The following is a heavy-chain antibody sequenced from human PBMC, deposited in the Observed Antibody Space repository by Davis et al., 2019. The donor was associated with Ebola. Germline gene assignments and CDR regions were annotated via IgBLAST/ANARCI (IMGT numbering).Heavy chain of an antibody. D-gene: IGHD4-17*01. CDR3: ARHGDYDPWFDP. V-gene: IGHV1-69*13. CDR1: GYTFTSYG. Sequence: SAKLSCKASGYTFTSYGISWARQAPGQGLEWMGAIIPVYGTTTYAQAFQDRVIMTADESTSTAYMELSSVRPDDTAVYYCARHGDYDPWFDPWGQGTLVTVSS. J-gene: IGHJ5*02. CDR2: IIPVYGTT.